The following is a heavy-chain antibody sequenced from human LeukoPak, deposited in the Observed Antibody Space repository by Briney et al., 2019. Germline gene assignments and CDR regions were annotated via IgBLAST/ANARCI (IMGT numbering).Heavy chain of an antibody. D-gene: IGHD3-22*01. CDR3: ARGAPRYDSSGYYYSYYYYMDV. Sequence: SETLSLTCTVSGGSISSYYWSWIRQPPGKGLEWIGYIYYSGSTNYNPSLKSRVTISVDTSKNQFSLKLSSVTAADTAVYYCARGAPRYDSSGYYYSYYYYMDVWGKGTTVTVSS. J-gene: IGHJ6*03. V-gene: IGHV4-59*01. CDR1: GGSISSYY. CDR2: IYYSGST.